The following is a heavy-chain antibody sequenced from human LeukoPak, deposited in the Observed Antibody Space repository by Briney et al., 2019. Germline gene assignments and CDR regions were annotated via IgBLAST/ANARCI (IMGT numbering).Heavy chain of an antibody. J-gene: IGHJ4*02. CDR2: IYYSGST. V-gene: IGHV4-59*12. D-gene: IGHD3-22*01. CDR1: GGSISSYY. CDR3: ARLRPPNYYDSSGYTQTRYYFDY. Sequence: SETLSLTCTVSGGSISSYYWSWIRQPPGKGLEWIGYIYYSGSTNYNPSLKSRVTISVDTSKNQFSLKLSSVTAADTAVYYCARLRPPNYYDSSGYTQTRYYFDYWGQGTLVTVSS.